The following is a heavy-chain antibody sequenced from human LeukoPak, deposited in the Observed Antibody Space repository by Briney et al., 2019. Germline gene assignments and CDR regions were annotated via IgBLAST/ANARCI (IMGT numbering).Heavy chain of an antibody. CDR3: TNYGSGSYVDYYYYMDV. CDR1: GFTFSGSV. V-gene: IGHV3-73*01. J-gene: IGHJ6*03. Sequence: GGSLRLSCAASGFTFSGSVMHWVRQASGKGLEWVGRIRSKANSYATAYAASVKGRFTISRDDSKNTAYLQMNSLKTEDTAVYYCTNYGSGSYVDYYYYMDVWGKGTTVTVSS. CDR2: IRSKANSYAT. D-gene: IGHD3-10*01.